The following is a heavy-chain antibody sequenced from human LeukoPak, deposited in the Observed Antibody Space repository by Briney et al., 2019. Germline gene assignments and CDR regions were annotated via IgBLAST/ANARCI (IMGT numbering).Heavy chain of an antibody. D-gene: IGHD1-26*01. Sequence: SETLSLTCTVSGGSISSSSYYWGWIRQPPGKGLEWIGSIYYSGSTYYNPSLKSRVTISVDTSKNQFSLKLSSATAADTAVYYCARDLEGATFYWGQGTLVTVSS. CDR3: ARDLEGATFY. V-gene: IGHV4-39*07. J-gene: IGHJ4*02. CDR2: IYYSGST. CDR1: GGSISSSSYY.